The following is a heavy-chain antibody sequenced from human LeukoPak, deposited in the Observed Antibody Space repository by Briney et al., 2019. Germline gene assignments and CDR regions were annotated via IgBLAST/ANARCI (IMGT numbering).Heavy chain of an antibody. CDR1: GYILTELS. CDR3: ATGGSSSWYFDY. Sequence: ASVKVSCKVSGYILTELSMHWVRQAPGKGLEWMGGFDPEDGETIYAQKFQGRVTMTEDTSTDTAYMELSSLRSEDTAVYYCATGGSSSWYFDYWGQGTLVTVSS. CDR2: FDPEDGET. D-gene: IGHD6-13*01. V-gene: IGHV1-24*01. J-gene: IGHJ4*02.